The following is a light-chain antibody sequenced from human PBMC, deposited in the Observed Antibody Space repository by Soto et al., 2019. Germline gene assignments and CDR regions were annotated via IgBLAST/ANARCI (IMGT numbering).Light chain of an antibody. Sequence: ETVLTQSPATLSLSPGERATLSCRASQSVDGYLAWYQQKPGQAPRLLIYDASNRATGIPDRFSGSGSGTDFTLTISRLEPEDFAVYYCQQRKNWPPITFGQGTRLEIK. CDR2: DAS. V-gene: IGKV3-11*01. J-gene: IGKJ5*01. CDR1: QSVDGY. CDR3: QQRKNWPPIT.